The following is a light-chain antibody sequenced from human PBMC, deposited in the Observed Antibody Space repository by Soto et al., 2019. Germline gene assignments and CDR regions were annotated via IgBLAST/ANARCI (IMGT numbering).Light chain of an antibody. J-gene: IGKJ1*01. CDR3: QQYNSYWT. CDR2: KAS. V-gene: IGKV1-5*03. CDR1: QSISSW. Sequence: DTQMTRSPSTLSSSLVYRFTITCRASQSISSWLAWYQQKPGKAPKLLIYKASSLESGVPSRFSGSGSGTEFTPTISSLQPDDFATYYCQQYNSYWTFGQGTKVDIK.